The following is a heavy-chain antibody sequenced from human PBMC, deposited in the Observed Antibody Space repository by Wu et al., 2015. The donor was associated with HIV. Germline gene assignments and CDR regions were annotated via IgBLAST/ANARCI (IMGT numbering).Heavy chain of an antibody. D-gene: IGHD3-22*01. J-gene: IGHJ6*02. CDR3: ARSFYDSSGYQSYYYYYGMDV. V-gene: IGHV1-18*01. CDR1: GYTFTSYG. CDR2: ISAYNGNT. Sequence: QVQLVQSGAEVKKPGASVKVSCKASGYTFTSYGISWVRQAPGQGLEWMGWISAYNGNTNYAQKLQGRVTMTTDTSTSTAYMELRSLRSDDTAVYYCARSFYDSSGYQSYYYYYGMDVWGQWTTVTVSS.